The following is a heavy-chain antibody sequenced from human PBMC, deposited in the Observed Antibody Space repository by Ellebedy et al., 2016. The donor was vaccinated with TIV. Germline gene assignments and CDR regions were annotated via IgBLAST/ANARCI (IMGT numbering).Heavy chain of an antibody. CDR1: GGSISSYY. V-gene: IGHV4-4*07. D-gene: IGHD3-9*01. J-gene: IGHJ4*02. Sequence: MPSETLSLTCTVSGGSISSYYWSWIRQPAGKGLEWIGRIYTSGSTNYNPSLKSRVTMSVDTSKNQFSLKLSSVTAADTAVYYCAREAPLYDILTGGSDYWGQGTLVTVSS. CDR3: AREAPLYDILTGGSDY. CDR2: IYTSGST.